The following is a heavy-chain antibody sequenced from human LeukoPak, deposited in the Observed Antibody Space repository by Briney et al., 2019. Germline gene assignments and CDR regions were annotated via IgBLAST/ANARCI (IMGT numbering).Heavy chain of an antibody. CDR2: INPNSGGT. V-gene: IGHV1-2*02. CDR1: GYTFTGYY. CDR3: TRAAYESSGHDY. D-gene: IGHD3-22*01. J-gene: IGHJ4*02. Sequence: GASVKVSCKASGYTFTGYYMHWVRQAPGQGLEWMGWINPNSGGTNYAQKFQGRVTMTRDTSISTAYMELSRVRSDDTAVYYCTRAAYESSGHDYWGQGTLVTVSS.